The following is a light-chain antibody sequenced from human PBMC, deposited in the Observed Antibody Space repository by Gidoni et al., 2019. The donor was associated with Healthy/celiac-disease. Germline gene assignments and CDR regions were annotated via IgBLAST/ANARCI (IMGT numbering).Light chain of an antibody. V-gene: IGKV1-5*01. J-gene: IGKJ1*01. CDR2: DAS. CDR3: KQYNSYSWT. Sequence: DIQMTQSPSTLSASVGDRVTITCRASQSISSWLAWYQQKPGKAPKLLSYDASSLESGVPSRFSGSGSGTEFTLTISSRQPDDFATYYCKQYNSYSWTFGQGTKVEIK. CDR1: QSISSW.